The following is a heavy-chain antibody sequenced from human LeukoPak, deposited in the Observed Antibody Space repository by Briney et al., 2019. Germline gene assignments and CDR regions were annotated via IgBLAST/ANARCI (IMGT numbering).Heavy chain of an antibody. CDR3: ARVTGYSYGYDY. D-gene: IGHD5-18*01. CDR2: INWDGGST. CDR1: GLTFDDYG. Sequence: GGSLRLSCAASGLTFDDYGMSWVRQAPRKGLEWVSGINWDGGSTGYADSVKGRFTISRDNAKNSLYLQMNSLRAEDTALYYCARVTGYSYGYDYWGQGTLVTVSS. V-gene: IGHV3-20*04. J-gene: IGHJ4*02.